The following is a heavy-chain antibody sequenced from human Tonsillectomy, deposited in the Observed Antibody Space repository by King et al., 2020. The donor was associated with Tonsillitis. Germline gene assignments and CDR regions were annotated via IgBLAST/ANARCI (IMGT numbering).Heavy chain of an antibody. V-gene: IGHV1-2*02. CDR3: ARECNNRTGLAGAFDI. CDR1: GYTFNAYY. CDR2: INPNSGGT. J-gene: IGHJ3*02. D-gene: IGHD2/OR15-2a*01. Sequence: QLVQSGAEVKKPGASVKVSCKTSGYTFNAYYMHWVRQAPGQGLEWMGWINPNSGGTKYAQKFQGRVTMTRDTSISTAYMELSRVSSDDTAVYYCARECNNRTGLAGAFDIWGQGTMVTVSA.